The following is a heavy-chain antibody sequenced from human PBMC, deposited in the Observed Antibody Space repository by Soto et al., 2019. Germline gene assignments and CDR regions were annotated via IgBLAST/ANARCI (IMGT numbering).Heavy chain of an antibody. CDR3: ARAPLYPDS. D-gene: IGHD2-2*02. CDR1: GGSITNGGYY. Sequence: QVQLQESGPGLVKPSQTLSLTCTVSGGSITNGGYYWSWIRQHPGKGLEWIGDIYYSGSTYYNTSIKRPVTISADTSKNQSSLKLTSVTAADTAVYYCARAPLYPDSWGQGTLVTVSS. CDR2: IYYSGST. J-gene: IGHJ4*02. V-gene: IGHV4-31*01.